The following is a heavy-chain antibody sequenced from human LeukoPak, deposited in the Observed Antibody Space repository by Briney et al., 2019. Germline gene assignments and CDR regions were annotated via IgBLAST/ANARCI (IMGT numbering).Heavy chain of an antibody. V-gene: IGHV4-39*01. J-gene: IGHJ4*02. D-gene: IGHD5-24*01. Sequence: SETLSPTCTVSGGSISSSSYYWGWIRQPPGKGLEWIGSIYCSGSTYYNPSLKSRVTISVDTSKNQFSLRLSSVTAADTAVYYCARHEEEDGYNAKTFDYWGQGTLVTVSS. CDR1: GGSISSSSYY. CDR3: ARHEEEDGYNAKTFDY. CDR2: IYCSGST.